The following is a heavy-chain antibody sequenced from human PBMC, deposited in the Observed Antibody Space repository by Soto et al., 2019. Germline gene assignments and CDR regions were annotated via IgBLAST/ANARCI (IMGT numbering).Heavy chain of an antibody. D-gene: IGHD6-13*01. J-gene: IGHJ6*01. CDR3: AKVSGAAGIPINYYYGMDV. CDR2: ISYDGSNK. CDR1: GFTFSSYG. Sequence: QVQLVESGGGVVQPGRSLRLSCAASGFTFSSYGMHWVRQAPGKGLEWVAVISYDGSNKYYADSVKGRFTISRDNSKNTLYLQMNSLRAEDTAVYYCAKVSGAAGIPINYYYGMDVW. V-gene: IGHV3-30*18.